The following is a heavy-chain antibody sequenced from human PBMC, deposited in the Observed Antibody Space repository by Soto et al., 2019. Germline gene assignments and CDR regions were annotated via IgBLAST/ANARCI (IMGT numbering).Heavy chain of an antibody. Sequence: GGSLILSCAASGLTVSNNYMSWVRQAPGKGLEWVSVIYNDGKTYYADSVKGRFTISRDTSKNTLHLQMDSLRDEDTAVYYCAKDQAPPRASSGYYGCYWGQGNLVTVS. CDR3: AKDQAPPRASSGYYGCY. CDR1: GLTVSNNY. CDR2: IYNDGKT. D-gene: IGHD3-22*01. J-gene: IGHJ4*02. V-gene: IGHV3-53*01.